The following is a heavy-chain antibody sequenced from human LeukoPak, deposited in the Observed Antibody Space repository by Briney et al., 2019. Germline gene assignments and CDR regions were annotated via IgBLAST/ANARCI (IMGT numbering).Heavy chain of an antibody. CDR3: ARDHNCRVRGVIGDY. CDR2: INPNSGGT. V-gene: IGHV1-2*02. CDR1: GYTFTGYY. D-gene: IGHD3-10*01. Sequence: GASVKVSCKASGYTFTGYYMHWVRQAPGQGLEWMGWINPNSGGTNYAQKFQGRVTMTRNTSISTAYMELSSLRSDDTAVYYCARDHNCRVRGVIGDYWGQGTLVTVSS. J-gene: IGHJ4*02.